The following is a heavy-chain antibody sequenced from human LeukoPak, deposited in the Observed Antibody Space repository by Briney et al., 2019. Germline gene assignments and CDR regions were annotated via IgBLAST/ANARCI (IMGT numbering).Heavy chain of an antibody. CDR2: IHIGNST. D-gene: IGHD3/OR15-3a*01. CDR1: GFTVSSND. J-gene: IGHJ4*02. Sequence: GGSLRLSCAASGFTVSSNDMSWVRQAPGKGLEWVSIIHIGNSTYYADSVKGRFTISRDNSKNTLYLQMNSLRAEDTAVYYCAADWPLGYGGQGTLVTVSS. V-gene: IGHV3-66*01. CDR3: AADWPLGY.